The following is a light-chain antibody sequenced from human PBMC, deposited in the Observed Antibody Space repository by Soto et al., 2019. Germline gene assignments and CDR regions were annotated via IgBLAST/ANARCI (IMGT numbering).Light chain of an antibody. CDR1: SSDVGAYNY. V-gene: IGLV2-14*01. Sequence: QSALTQPASVSGSTGQSITISCTGTSSDVGAYNYVSWYQQHPGKAPKLMISEVSKRPSGVSNRFSGSKSGNTASLTISGLQDEDEAHYYCSSFTSSNTVVFGGGTKLTVL. CDR2: EVS. J-gene: IGLJ2*01. CDR3: SSFTSSNTVV.